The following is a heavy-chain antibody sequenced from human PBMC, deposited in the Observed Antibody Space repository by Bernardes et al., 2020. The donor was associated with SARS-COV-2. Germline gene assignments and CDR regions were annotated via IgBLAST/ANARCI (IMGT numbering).Heavy chain of an antibody. CDR2: INHSENT. CDR3: ARAAYDAGGYYGLDY. CDR1: GGFFRDSY. J-gene: IGHJ4*02. D-gene: IGHD3-22*01. V-gene: IGHV4-34*01. Sequence: SETLSLTCAVYGGFFRDSYWTWIRQSPGKGLEWIAEINHSENTNYNPSLRSRVTISVDTSKNQFSLELRSVTAADTAVYYCARAAYDAGGYYGLDYWGQGTLVTVSS.